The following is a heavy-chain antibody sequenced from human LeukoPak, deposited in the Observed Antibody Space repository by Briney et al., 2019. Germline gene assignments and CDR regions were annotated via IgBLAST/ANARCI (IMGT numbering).Heavy chain of an antibody. Sequence: SETLSLTCTVSGGSISRSTYYWGWIRQPPGKGLEWIGSGYYSGSTYYNPSLKSRVTISVDASKNQFSLKLSSVTAADTAVYYCARDLHRIAAAGKDAFDVWGQGTMVTVSS. CDR3: ARDLHRIAAAGKDAFDV. V-gene: IGHV4-39*07. CDR1: GGSISRSTYY. D-gene: IGHD6-13*01. CDR2: GYYSGST. J-gene: IGHJ3*01.